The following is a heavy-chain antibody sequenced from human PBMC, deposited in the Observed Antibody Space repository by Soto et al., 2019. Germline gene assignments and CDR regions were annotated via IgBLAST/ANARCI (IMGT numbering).Heavy chain of an antibody. J-gene: IGHJ4*02. CDR2: ISPGGSIK. V-gene: IGHV3-23*01. Sequence: GGSLRLSCAASGFTFNNNAMAWVRQAPGKGLEWVSSISPGGSIKFYADSVKGRFTISRENSKNMVSLQMSSLRDEDTAIYYCAKRRDGYSFDYWVQGALVTVSS. CDR1: GFTFNNNA. D-gene: IGHD4-4*01. CDR3: AKRRDGYSFDY.